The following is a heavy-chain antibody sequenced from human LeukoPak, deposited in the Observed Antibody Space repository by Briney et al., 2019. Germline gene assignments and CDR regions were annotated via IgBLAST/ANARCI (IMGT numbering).Heavy chain of an antibody. J-gene: IGHJ4*02. Sequence: RASETLSLTCTVSGGSISSGSYYCSWIRQHPGKGLEWIGYIHYSGSTNYNPSLKSRVTISVDTSKNQFSLKLSSVTAADTAVYYCASYSYYYDSSGYFDYWGQGTLVTVSS. CDR3: ASYSYYYDSSGYFDY. CDR2: IHYSGST. CDR1: GGSISSGSYY. D-gene: IGHD3-22*01. V-gene: IGHV4-61*01.